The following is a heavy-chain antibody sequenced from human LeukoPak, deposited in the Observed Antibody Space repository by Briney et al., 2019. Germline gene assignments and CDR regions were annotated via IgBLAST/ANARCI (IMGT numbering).Heavy chain of an antibody. CDR1: GYTFTTYY. J-gene: IGHJ6*03. D-gene: IGHD5-18*01. CDR2: INPSGGGT. Sequence: ASVTVSCKASGYTFTTYYMHWVRQAPGQGLEWMGIINPSGGGTSYAQKFQGRVTMTRDTSTSTVYMELSSLRSEDTAVYYCARDGEVASSYGYYYYYMDVWGKGTTVTVSS. CDR3: ARDGEVASSYGYYYYYMDV. V-gene: IGHV1-46*01.